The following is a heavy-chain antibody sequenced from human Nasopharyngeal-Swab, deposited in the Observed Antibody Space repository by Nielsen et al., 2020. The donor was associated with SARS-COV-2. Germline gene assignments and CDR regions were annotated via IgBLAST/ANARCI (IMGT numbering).Heavy chain of an antibody. Sequence: GGSLRLSCAASGFTFSSYWMHWVRQVPGKGLVWVSRINSDGSSTSYADSVKGRFTISRDNAKNTLYLQMNSLRAEDTAVYYCARDLYYDYVWGSYRYGNYYYGMDVWGQGTTVTVSS. CDR2: INSDGSST. CDR3: ARDLYYDYVWGSYRYGNYYYGMDV. V-gene: IGHV3-74*01. D-gene: IGHD3-16*02. J-gene: IGHJ6*02. CDR1: GFTFSSYW.